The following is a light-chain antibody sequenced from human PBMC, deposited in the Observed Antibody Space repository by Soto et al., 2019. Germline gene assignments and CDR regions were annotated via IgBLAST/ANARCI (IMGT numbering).Light chain of an antibody. Sequence: QSVLTQPPSASGTPGQRFTISCSGSRSTIGTNTVNWYQHLPGSAPKLLIYSNTQRPSGVPDRLSGSKSGTSASLAISGLQSEDEADYYCAAWDDSLNGVIFGGGTKLTVL. V-gene: IGLV1-44*01. CDR3: AAWDDSLNGVI. CDR1: RSTIGTNT. J-gene: IGLJ2*01. CDR2: SNT.